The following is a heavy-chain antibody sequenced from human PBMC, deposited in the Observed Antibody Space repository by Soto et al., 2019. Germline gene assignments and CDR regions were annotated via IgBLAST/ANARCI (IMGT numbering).Heavy chain of an antibody. D-gene: IGHD1-26*01. Sequence: GASVKVSCKASGGTFSSYTISWVRQAPGQGLEWMGIINPSGGSTSYAQKFQGRVTMTRDTSTSTVYMELSSLRSEDTAVYYCARARVPGRYGSYLFDYWGQGTLITVSS. J-gene: IGHJ4*02. CDR2: INPSGGST. V-gene: IGHV1-46*01. CDR3: ARARVPGRYGSYLFDY. CDR1: GGTFSSYT.